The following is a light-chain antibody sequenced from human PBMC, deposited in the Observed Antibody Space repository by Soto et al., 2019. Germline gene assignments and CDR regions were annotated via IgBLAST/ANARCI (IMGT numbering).Light chain of an antibody. J-gene: IGKJ4*01. V-gene: IGKV3-20*01. CDR2: GAS. CDR1: QSVSSSY. Sequence: EIVLTQSPGTLSLSPGERATLSCRASQSVSSSYLAWYQQKPGQAPRLLIYGASSRATGIPDRVSGSGSGTDFTLTISRLEPEAFAVYYCQQYGSSPTFGGGTKVEIK. CDR3: QQYGSSPT.